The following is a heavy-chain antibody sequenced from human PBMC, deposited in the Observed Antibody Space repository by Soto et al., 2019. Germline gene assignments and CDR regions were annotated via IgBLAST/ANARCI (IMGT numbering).Heavy chain of an antibody. J-gene: IGHJ4*02. CDR3: AMRDGYNYRYFDY. Sequence: ASVKVSCKASGGTFSSYAISWVRQAPGQGLEWMGGIIPIFGTANYAQKFQGRVTITADESTSTAYMELSSLRSEDTAVYYCAMRDGYNYRYFDYWGQGTLVTVSS. D-gene: IGHD5-12*01. CDR1: GGTFSSYA. V-gene: IGHV1-69*13. CDR2: IIPIFGTA.